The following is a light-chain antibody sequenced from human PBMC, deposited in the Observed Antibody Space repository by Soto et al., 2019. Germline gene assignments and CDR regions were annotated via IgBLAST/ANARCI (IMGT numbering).Light chain of an antibody. Sequence: DIKMSQSPSTLSSYVGXRVTITCAASERSSSWLVWYQQKPGKAPKVLIYDASSLERGGPSRFSGSGSVTEFTRTISSRQPDDFATYYGQQYNSYSWTFGQGTKVDIK. CDR2: DAS. CDR1: ERSSSW. J-gene: IGKJ1*01. V-gene: IGKV1-5*01. CDR3: QQYNSYSWT.